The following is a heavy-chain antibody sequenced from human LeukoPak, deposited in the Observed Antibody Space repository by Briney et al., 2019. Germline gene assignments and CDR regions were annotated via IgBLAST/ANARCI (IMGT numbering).Heavy chain of an antibody. CDR2: INPNSGGT. CDR3: ARYCGGDWGWFDP. J-gene: IGHJ5*02. V-gene: IGHV1-2*04. D-gene: IGHD2-21*02. CDR1: GYTFTSYG. Sequence: GASVKVSCKASGYTFTSYGISWVRQAPGQGLEWMGWINPNSGGTNYAQKFQGWVTMTRDTSISTAYMELSRLRSDDTAVYYCARYCGGDWGWFDPWGQGTLVTVSS.